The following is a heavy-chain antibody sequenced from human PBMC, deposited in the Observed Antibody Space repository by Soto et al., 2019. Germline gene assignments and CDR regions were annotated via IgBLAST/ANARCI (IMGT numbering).Heavy chain of an antibody. J-gene: IGHJ4*02. D-gene: IGHD4-4*01. CDR2: IYYSGST. CDR3: AKTVDIGYDYSTRYYFDY. Sequence: SEILSLTCSVSGGSISSSSYYWGWIRQPPGKGLEWIGSIYYSGSTYYNPSLKSRVTISVDSSKNQFSLKLSSVTAADTAVYYCAKTVDIGYDYSTRYYFDYWGQGTLVTVSS. V-gene: IGHV4-39*01. CDR1: GGSISSSSYY.